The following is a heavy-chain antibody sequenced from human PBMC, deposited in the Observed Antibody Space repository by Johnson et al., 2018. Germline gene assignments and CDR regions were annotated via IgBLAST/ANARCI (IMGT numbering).Heavy chain of an antibody. Sequence: QMVAAGGGLVQPGGSLRLSCAASVFTFSSYDLHWVRQATGKGLEWVSAIGTAGDSYYPGSGKGRFTISRENDKNSLYLQLNSPRAGETAVYYGARDLVRGTYYMDVWGKGTTVTVSS. V-gene: IGHV3-13*01. J-gene: IGHJ6*03. CDR3: ARDLVRGTYYMDV. D-gene: IGHD3-10*01. CDR1: VFTFSSYD. CDR2: IGTAGDS.